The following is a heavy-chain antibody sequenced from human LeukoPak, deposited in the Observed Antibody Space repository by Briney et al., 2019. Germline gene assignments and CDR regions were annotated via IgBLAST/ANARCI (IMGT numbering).Heavy chain of an antibody. J-gene: IGHJ5*02. V-gene: IGHV4-30-4*01. Sequence: SETLSLTCTVSGGSISSGDYYWSWIRQPPGKGLEWIGYIYYSGTTYYNSPLKSRVTISVDTSKNQFSLKLSSVTVADTAVYYCARRDNWFDPWGQGTLVTVSS. CDR1: GGSISSGDYY. CDR2: IYYSGTT. CDR3: ARRDNWFDP.